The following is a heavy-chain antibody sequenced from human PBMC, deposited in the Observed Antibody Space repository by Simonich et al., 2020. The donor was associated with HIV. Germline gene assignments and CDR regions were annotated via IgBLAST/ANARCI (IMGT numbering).Heavy chain of an antibody. J-gene: IGHJ4*02. CDR2: INHSGST. V-gene: IGHV4-34*01. D-gene: IGHD2-2*01. CDR3: ARGFYQRLYYFDY. CDR1: GGSFRGYY. Sequence: QVQLQQWGAGLLKPSETLSLPCAVYGGSFRGYYWSWSRQPPGKGLEWIGEINHSGSTHSNPSLKSRVTISVDTSKNQFALKLSSVTAADTAVYYCARGFYQRLYYFDYWGQGTLVTVSS.